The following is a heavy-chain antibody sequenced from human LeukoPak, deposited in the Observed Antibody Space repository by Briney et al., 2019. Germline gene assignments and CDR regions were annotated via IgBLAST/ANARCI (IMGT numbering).Heavy chain of an antibody. CDR3: ARRWGNYYGSGSTNYYYYGIDV. J-gene: IGHJ6*02. CDR2: ISAYNANR. CDR1: GYTFTSYG. Sequence: ALVNVSYSPSGYTFTSYGISWVRQAPGQGLEWMGWISAYNANRNYAQKLQGRVTMTTDTSTSTAYMELRSLRSDDTAVYYCARRWGNYYGSGSTNYYYYGIDVWGQGTTVTVS. D-gene: IGHD3-10*01. V-gene: IGHV1-18*01.